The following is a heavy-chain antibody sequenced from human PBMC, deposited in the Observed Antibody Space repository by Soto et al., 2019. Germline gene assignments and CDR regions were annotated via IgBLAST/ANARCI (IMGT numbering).Heavy chain of an antibody. CDR2: IIPIFGTA. CDR1: GGTFSSYA. J-gene: IGHJ6*02. Sequence: ASVKVSCKASGGTFSSYAISWVRQAPGQGLEWMGGIIPIFGTANYAQKFQGRVTITADESTSTAYMELSSLRSEDTAVYYCARGSTTVAAYYYYYGMDVWGQGTTVTVSS. D-gene: IGHD4-17*01. V-gene: IGHV1-69*13. CDR3: ARGSTTVAAYYYYYGMDV.